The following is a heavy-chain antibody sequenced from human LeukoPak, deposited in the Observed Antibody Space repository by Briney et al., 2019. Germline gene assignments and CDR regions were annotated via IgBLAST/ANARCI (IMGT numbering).Heavy chain of an antibody. CDR2: IIPIFGTA. V-gene: IGHV1-69*05. Sequence: GSSVKVPCKASGGTFSSYAISWVRQAPGQGPEWMGGIIPIFGTANYAQKLQGRVTITTDESTSTAYMELSSLRSEDTAVYYCARAPGRYDYYMDVWGKGTTVTVSS. D-gene: IGHD2-2*01. CDR1: GGTFSSYA. CDR3: ARAPGRYDYYMDV. J-gene: IGHJ6*03.